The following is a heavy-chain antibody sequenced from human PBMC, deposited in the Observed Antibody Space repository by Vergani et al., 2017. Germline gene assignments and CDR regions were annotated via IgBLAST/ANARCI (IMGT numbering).Heavy chain of an antibody. CDR2: IYHSGST. J-gene: IGHJ4*02. CDR3: ARLSAAAGTIFDW. V-gene: IGHV4-30-4*08. D-gene: IGHD6-13*01. CDR1: GDSINSGDYY. Sequence: QVQLQESGPGLVKPSQTLSLTCTVSGDSINSGDYYWGWIRQSPGKGLEWTGYIYHSGSTYYNTSLRSRVTISVDTSKKQFSLKLNSVTAADTAVYYCARLSAAAGTIFDWWGEGTLVTVST.